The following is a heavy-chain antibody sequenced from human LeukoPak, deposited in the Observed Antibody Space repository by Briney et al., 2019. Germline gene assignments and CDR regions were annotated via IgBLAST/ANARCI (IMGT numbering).Heavy chain of an antibody. J-gene: IGHJ4*02. CDR3: ARATSQSRIAVAVYYFDY. D-gene: IGHD6-19*01. Sequence: ASVKVSCKASGYTFTSYAMNWVRQAPGQGLEWMGWINTNTGNPTYAQGFTGQFVFSLDTSVSTAYLQISSPKAEDTAVYYCARATSQSRIAVAVYYFDYWGQGTLVTVSS. V-gene: IGHV7-4-1*02. CDR2: INTNTGNP. CDR1: GYTFTSYA.